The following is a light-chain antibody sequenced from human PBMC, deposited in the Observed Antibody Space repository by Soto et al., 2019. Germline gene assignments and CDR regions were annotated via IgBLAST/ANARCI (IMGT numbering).Light chain of an antibody. CDR2: GAS. J-gene: IGKJ1*01. Sequence: EIVMTQSPATLSVSPGERANLSCRASQSVSSNLAWYQQKPGQAPRLLIYGASTRATGIPARFSGSGSGTEFPLTISSLQSEDFAVYYCQQYNNWPRTFGQGTK. CDR3: QQYNNWPRT. CDR1: QSVSSN. V-gene: IGKV3-15*01.